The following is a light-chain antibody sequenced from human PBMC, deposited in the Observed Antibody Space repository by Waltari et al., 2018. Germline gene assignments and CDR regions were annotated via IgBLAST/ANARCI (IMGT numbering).Light chain of an antibody. J-gene: IGLJ3*02. CDR3: GTWDDSLSRPV. Sequence: QSVLTQPPSASGTPGQRVTISCSGSSSNIESNYVYWYQQFPGTAPKVLMFKNNQRPSGVSDRFSASKSGASDSLAISGLRSDDEADYYCGTWDDSLSRPVFGGGTKLTVL. CDR2: KNN. V-gene: IGLV1-47*01. CDR1: SSNIESNY.